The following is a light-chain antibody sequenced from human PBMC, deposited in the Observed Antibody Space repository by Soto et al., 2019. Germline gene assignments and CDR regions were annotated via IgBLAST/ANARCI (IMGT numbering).Light chain of an antibody. CDR1: QSVSSN. CDR2: GAS. V-gene: IGKV3-15*01. CDR3: QHYNNWPPYT. J-gene: IGKJ2*01. Sequence: EIVMTQSPATLSVSPGERATLSCRASQSVSSNLAWYQQKPGQAPRLLIYGASTRATGIPARFSGRGSGTEFTLTISSLQSEDVAVSYCQHYNNWPPYTFGQGTKLEIK.